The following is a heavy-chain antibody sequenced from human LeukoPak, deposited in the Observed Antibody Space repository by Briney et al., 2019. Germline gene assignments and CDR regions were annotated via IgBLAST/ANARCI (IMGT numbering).Heavy chain of an antibody. J-gene: IGHJ4*02. Sequence: GGSLRLSCAASGFTFDDYGMSWVRQAPGKGLEWVSGINWNGGSTGYADSVKGRFTISRDNAKNSLYLQMNNLRAEDTAVYYCGRREAYRRSPDYVDFWGQGTLVTVSS. V-gene: IGHV3-20*04. CDR3: GRREAYRRSPDYVDF. D-gene: IGHD6-6*01. CDR1: GFTFDDYG. CDR2: INWNGGST.